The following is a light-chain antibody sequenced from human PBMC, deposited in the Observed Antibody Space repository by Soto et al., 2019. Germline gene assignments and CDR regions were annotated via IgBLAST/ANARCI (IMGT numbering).Light chain of an antibody. J-gene: IGKJ2*01. CDR1: ESIDSR. CDR2: EAS. Sequence: VVLTQSPATLSVSPGERATLSCRASESIDSRLAWYQQNPGQAPRLLIHEASTSATGIPARFSGSGSGTEITLTLSVLQSEDFAVYYCHHYYDWFTFGQGTMLETK. CDR3: HHYYDWFT. V-gene: IGKV3-15*01.